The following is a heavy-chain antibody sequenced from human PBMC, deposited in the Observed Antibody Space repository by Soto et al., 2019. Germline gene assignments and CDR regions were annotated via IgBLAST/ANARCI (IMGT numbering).Heavy chain of an antibody. CDR1: GYTFTSYA. D-gene: IGHD3-22*01. Sequence: SVKVSCKASGYTFTSYAMHWVRQAPGQRLEWMGWINAGNGNTKYSQKFQGRVTITRDTSASTAYMELSSLRSEDTAVYYCARVGYYDSSGYYLKPDNWFDPWGQGTLVTVSS. CDR2: INAGNGNT. V-gene: IGHV1-3*01. CDR3: ARVGYYDSSGYYLKPDNWFDP. J-gene: IGHJ5*02.